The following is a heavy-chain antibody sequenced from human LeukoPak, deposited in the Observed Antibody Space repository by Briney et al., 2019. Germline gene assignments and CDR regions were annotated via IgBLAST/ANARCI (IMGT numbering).Heavy chain of an antibody. CDR3: AGDVRGGYSSSSGGYYYYYYGMDV. Sequence: GGSLRLSCAASGFTVSSNYMSWVRQAPGKGLEWVAVIYSGGSTYYSDSLKGGFTISRGNTKKTPYLQLNSLMSEDTGVSYCAGDVRGGYSSSSGGYYYYYYGMDVWGQGTTATVSS. J-gene: IGHJ6*02. D-gene: IGHD6-6*01. CDR2: IYSGGST. CDR1: GFTVSSNY. V-gene: IGHV3-66*01.